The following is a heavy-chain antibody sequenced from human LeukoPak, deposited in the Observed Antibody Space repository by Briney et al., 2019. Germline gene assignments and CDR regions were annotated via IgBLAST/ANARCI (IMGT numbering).Heavy chain of an antibody. D-gene: IGHD3-16*01. CDR3: ASISGASWGDY. CDR1: GFTFSTYA. CDR2: ISYDGNNI. V-gene: IGHV3-30-3*01. J-gene: IGHJ4*02. Sequence: GGSLRRSCAASGFTFSTYALHWVRQAPGKGLEWVAVISYDGNNIYYVDSVKGRFTISRDNSKNTLYLQMNSLRAEDTAVYFCASISGASWGDYWGQGTLVTVSS.